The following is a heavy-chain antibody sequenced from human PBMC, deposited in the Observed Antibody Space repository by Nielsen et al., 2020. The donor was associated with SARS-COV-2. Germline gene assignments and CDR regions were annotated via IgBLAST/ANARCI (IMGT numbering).Heavy chain of an antibody. Sequence: GESLKISCTASGFTFGDYAMIWVRQAPGKGLEWVGFIRSKAYGGTTETAASLKGRFTISRDDSRSIAYLEVNSLKTEDTAVYYCTTGGITMVRGVMQYWGQGTLVTVSP. CDR1: GFTFGDYA. J-gene: IGHJ1*01. CDR2: IRSKAYGGTT. V-gene: IGHV3-49*04. D-gene: IGHD3-10*01. CDR3: TTGGITMVRGVMQY.